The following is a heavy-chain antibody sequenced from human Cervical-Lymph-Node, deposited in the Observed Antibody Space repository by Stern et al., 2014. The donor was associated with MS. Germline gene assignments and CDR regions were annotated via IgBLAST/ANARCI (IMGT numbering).Heavy chain of an antibody. V-gene: IGHV1-18*01. CDR2: INAYNDNT. J-gene: IGHJ4*02. CDR3: ARWAANASDY. Sequence: VQLVESGAEVEKPGASVTVSCKASGYTFTSYGISWVRQAPGQGLEGIGWINAYNDNTNYAQKLQSRITKTTDTTTSTAYMVLRSQRSDDTAVYYCARWAANASDYWGQGTLVTVSS. D-gene: IGHD4/OR15-4a*01. CDR1: GYTFTSYG.